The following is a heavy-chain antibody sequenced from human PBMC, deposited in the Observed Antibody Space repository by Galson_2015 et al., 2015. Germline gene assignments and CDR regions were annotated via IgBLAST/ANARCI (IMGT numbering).Heavy chain of an antibody. J-gene: IGHJ6*02. D-gene: IGHD4-23*01. V-gene: IGHV4-4*02. CDR2: IYHSGST. Sequence: ETLSLTCAVSGGSISSSNWWSWVRQPPGKGLEWIGEIYHSGSTNYNPSLKSRVTISVDKSKNQFSLKLSSVTAADTAVYYCARVFVAKTTVVTPHYYGMDVWGQGTTVTVSS. CDR1: GGSISSSNW. CDR3: ARVFVAKTTVVTPHYYGMDV.